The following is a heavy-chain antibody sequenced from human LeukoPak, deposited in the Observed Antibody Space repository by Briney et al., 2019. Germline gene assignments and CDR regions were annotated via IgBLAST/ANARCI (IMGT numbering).Heavy chain of an antibody. D-gene: IGHD3-3*01. J-gene: IGHJ5*02. CDR2: INPNSGGT. CDR1: GYTFTGYY. Sequence: ASVKVSCKASGYTFTGYYMHWVRQAPGQGLEWMGRINPNSGGTNYAQKFQGRVTMTRDTPISTAYMELSRLRSDDTAVYYCARDQQGLRFLEWLPSFNWFAPWGQGTLVTVSS. CDR3: ARDQQGLRFLEWLPSFNWFAP. V-gene: IGHV1-2*06.